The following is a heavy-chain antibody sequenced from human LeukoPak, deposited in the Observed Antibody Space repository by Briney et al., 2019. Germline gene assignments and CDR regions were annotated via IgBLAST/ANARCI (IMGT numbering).Heavy chain of an antibody. CDR3: AKDPVVQHRKEGFS. J-gene: IGHJ1*01. D-gene: IGHD2-8*01. CDR2: ISGSGGST. Sequence: LPGGSLRLSCAASGFTFSSYAMSWVRQAPGKGLEWVSAISGSGGSTYYADSVKGRFTISRDNSKNTLYLQMNSLRAEDTAVYYCAKDPVVQHRKEGFSGGQGTPVTVSS. V-gene: IGHV3-23*01. CDR1: GFTFSSYA.